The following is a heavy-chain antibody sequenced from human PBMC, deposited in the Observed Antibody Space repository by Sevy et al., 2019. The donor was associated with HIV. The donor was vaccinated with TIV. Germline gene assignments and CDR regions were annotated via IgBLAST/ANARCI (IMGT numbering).Heavy chain of an antibody. Sequence: SEILSLTCAVYGGSFSGYYWSWIRQPPGKGLEWIGEINHSGSTNYNSSLKSRVTISVDTSTNQFSLKLSSVTAADTAVYYCARGNVIGYGSGGFDPWGQGTLVTVSS. D-gene: IGHD3-10*01. J-gene: IGHJ5*02. CDR2: INHSGST. V-gene: IGHV4-34*01. CDR3: ARGNVIGYGSGGFDP. CDR1: GGSFSGYY.